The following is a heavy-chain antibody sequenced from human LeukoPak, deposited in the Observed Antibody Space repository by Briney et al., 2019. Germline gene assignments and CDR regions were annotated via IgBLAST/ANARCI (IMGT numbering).Heavy chain of an antibody. CDR3: AREGGYSSWSSAALYNWFDP. Sequence: SETLSLTCTVSGGSISSYYWSWIRQPAGKGLEWIGRIYTSGSTNYNPSLKSRVTMSVDTSKYQFSLKLSSVTAAATAVYYCAREGGYSSWSSAALYNWFDPWGQGTLVTVSS. D-gene: IGHD6-6*01. J-gene: IGHJ5*02. CDR1: GGSISSYY. CDR2: IYTSGST. V-gene: IGHV4-4*07.